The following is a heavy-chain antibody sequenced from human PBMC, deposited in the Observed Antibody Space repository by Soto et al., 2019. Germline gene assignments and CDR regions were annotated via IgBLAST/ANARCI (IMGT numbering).Heavy chain of an antibody. J-gene: IGHJ3*02. D-gene: IGHD3-10*01. CDR3: ASETMVRAAHGFDT. Sequence: ASVKVSCKASGYTFTGHYMHWVRQAPGQGLEWMGWINPNSVGTNYAQKFQGRVTMTRDTSISTAYMELSRLRSDDTAVYYCASETMVRAAHGFDTWGQGTMVTVSS. V-gene: IGHV1-2*02. CDR1: GYTFTGHY. CDR2: INPNSVGT.